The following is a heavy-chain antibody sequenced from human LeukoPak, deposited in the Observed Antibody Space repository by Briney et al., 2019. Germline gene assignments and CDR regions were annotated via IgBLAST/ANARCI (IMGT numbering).Heavy chain of an antibody. CDR3: ARETMSSSWTYDY. D-gene: IGHD6-13*01. CDR1: GFTFSNYN. CDR2: ISSSSSIK. J-gene: IGHJ4*02. Sequence: GGHLRLSCVASGFTFSNYNMNWARQAPGKGLEWVSYISSSSSIKYYADSVKGRFTISRDNAENSLFLQMISLRDEDTAVYYCARETMSSSWTYDYWGQGTLVTVSS. V-gene: IGHV3-48*02.